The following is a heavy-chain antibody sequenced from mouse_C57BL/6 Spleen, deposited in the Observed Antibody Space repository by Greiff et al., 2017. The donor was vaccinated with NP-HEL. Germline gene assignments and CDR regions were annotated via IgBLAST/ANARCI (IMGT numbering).Heavy chain of an antibody. J-gene: IGHJ1*03. CDR1: GYAFTNYL. CDR3: ARRGIYDGFWYFDV. Sequence: VQLQQSGAELVRPGTSVKVSCKASGYAFTNYLIEWVKQRPGQGLEWIGVINPGSGGTNYNEKFKGKATLTADKSSSTAYMQLSSLTSEDSAVYFCARRGIYDGFWYFDVWGTGTTVTVSS. V-gene: IGHV1-54*01. D-gene: IGHD2-3*01. CDR2: INPGSGGT.